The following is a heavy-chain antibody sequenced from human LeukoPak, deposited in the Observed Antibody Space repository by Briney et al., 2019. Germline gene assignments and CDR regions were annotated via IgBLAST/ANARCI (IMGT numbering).Heavy chain of an antibody. CDR2: TYPSRST. Sequence: SETLSLTCTVSGDSISNYYWSWIRQPAGKRLEWIGRTYPSRSTNYHPSLKSRFTMSADTSKNQFSLKLSSVTAADTAVYYCARDILATSIAAPYYWGQGTLVTVSS. V-gene: IGHV4-4*07. CDR1: GDSISNYY. CDR3: ARDILATSIAAPYY. J-gene: IGHJ4*02. D-gene: IGHD6-13*01.